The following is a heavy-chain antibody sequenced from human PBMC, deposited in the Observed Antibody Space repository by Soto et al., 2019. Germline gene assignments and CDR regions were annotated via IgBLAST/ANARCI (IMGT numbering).Heavy chain of an antibody. CDR1: GFTFSSYG. CDR3: ARDTREWIQLFVLDY. Sequence: GGSLRLSCAASGFTFSSYGMHWVRQAPGKGLEWVAVIWYDGSNKYYADSVKGRFTISRDNSKNTLYLQMNSLRAEDTAVYYCARDTREWIQLFVLDYWGQGTLVTVSS. V-gene: IGHV3-33*01. D-gene: IGHD5-18*01. J-gene: IGHJ4*02. CDR2: IWYDGSNK.